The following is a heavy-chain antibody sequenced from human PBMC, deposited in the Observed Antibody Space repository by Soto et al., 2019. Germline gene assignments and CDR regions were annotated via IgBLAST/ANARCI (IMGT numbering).Heavy chain of an antibody. CDR1: GFTFSSYA. D-gene: IGHD3-3*01. V-gene: IGHV3-23*01. CDR3: AKIDDFWSGFPYGHLDY. CDR2: ISGSGGST. Sequence: GGSLRLSCAASGFTFSSYAMSWVRQAPGKGLEWVSAISGSGGSTYYADSVKGRFTIYRDNSKNTLYLQMNSLRAEDTAVYYCAKIDDFWSGFPYGHLDYWGQGALVTVSS. J-gene: IGHJ4*02.